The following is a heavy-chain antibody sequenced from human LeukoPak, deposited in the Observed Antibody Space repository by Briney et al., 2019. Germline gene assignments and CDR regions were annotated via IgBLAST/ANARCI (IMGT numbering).Heavy chain of an antibody. CDR2: ISDSGVNT. V-gene: IGHV3-23*01. CDR1: GFSFSSYV. J-gene: IGHJ4*02. CDR3: AKALYGGHDY. Sequence: GGSLRLSCAASGFSFSSYVMSWVRQAPGKGPEWVSIISDSGVNTYYADSVKGRFTISRDNSKNTLSLQMNSLRAEDTAVYYCAKALYGGHDYWGQGTLVTVSS. D-gene: IGHD4-23*01.